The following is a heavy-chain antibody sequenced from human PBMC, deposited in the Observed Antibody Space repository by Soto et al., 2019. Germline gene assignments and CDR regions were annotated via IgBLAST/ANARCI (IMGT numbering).Heavy chain of an antibody. V-gene: IGHV4-59*13. CDR1: GGSISSYY. CDR3: ARWSDYGDYYYYGMDV. CDR2: IYYNGTT. D-gene: IGHD4-17*01. J-gene: IGHJ6*02. Sequence: SETLSLTCTVSGGSISSYYWSWIRQSPGGGLEWIGYIYYNGTTNYNPSLKSRVTISIDTSKSQFSLRLRSLTAADTAVYYCARWSDYGDYYYYGMDVWGQGTTVTVSS.